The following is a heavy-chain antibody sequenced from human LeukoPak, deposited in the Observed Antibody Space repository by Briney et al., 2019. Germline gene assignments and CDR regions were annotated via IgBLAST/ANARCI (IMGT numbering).Heavy chain of an antibody. Sequence: PGGSLRLSRAASGFTFSSYNINWVRQAPGKGLGLVSSISSSSSYIYYADSVKGRFTISRDNAKNSLYLQMNSLRAEDTAVYYCARGDCSGGSCYQAWGQGTLVTVSS. D-gene: IGHD2-15*01. V-gene: IGHV3-21*01. CDR3: ARGDCSGGSCYQA. CDR1: GFTFSSYN. CDR2: ISSSSSYI. J-gene: IGHJ4*02.